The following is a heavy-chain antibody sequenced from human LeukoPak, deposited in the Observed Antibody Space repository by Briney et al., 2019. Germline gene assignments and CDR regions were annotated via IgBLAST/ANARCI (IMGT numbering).Heavy chain of an antibody. V-gene: IGHV3-74*01. Sequence: GGSLRLSCVGSGIAFSTYWIHWVRQAPGKGLVWFSRINSEGSTISYADSVKGRFTISRDNAKNTLFLQMNSLRAEDTAVYYCAGISSDSISYYDHWGQGTLVTVSS. CDR2: INSEGSTI. D-gene: IGHD3-22*01. CDR1: GIAFSTYW. J-gene: IGHJ4*02. CDR3: AGISSDSISYYDH.